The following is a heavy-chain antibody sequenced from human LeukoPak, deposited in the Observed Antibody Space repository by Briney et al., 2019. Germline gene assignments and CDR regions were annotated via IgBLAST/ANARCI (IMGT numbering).Heavy chain of an antibody. CDR1: GGSISSYY. V-gene: IGHV4-59*08. J-gene: IGHJ6*03. Sequence: SETLSLTCTVSGGSISSYYWSWIRQPPGKGLEWIGYIYYSGSTNYNPSLKSRVTISVDTSKNQFSLKLSSVTAADTAVYYCARVRSSGWYPYYYMDVWGKGTTVTVSS. CDR2: IYYSGST. D-gene: IGHD6-19*01. CDR3: ARVRSSGWYPYYYMDV.